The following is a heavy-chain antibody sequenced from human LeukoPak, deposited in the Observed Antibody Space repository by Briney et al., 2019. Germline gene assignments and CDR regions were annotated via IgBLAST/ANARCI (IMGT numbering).Heavy chain of an antibody. J-gene: IGHJ4*02. D-gene: IGHD5-18*01. CDR2: INPNSGGT. Sequence: ASVKVSCKASGYTFTGYYMHWVRQAPGQGLEWMGWINPNSGGTNYAQKFQGRVTMTRDTSISTAYMELSRLRSDDTAVYYCASQTGYSYGYLGFWGQGTLVTVSS. CDR3: ASQTGYSYGYLGF. V-gene: IGHV1-2*02. CDR1: GYTFTGYY.